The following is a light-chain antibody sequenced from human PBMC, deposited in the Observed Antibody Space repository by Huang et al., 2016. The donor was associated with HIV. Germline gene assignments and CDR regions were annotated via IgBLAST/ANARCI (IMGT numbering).Light chain of an antibody. CDR1: QSVSSN. CDR2: GAS. V-gene: IGKV3-15*01. J-gene: IGKJ3*01. Sequence: EIVMTQSPATLSVSPGERATLSCRASQSVSSNLAGYQQKPGQAPRLLIYGASTRATGIPARISGSGSGTEFTLTISSLQSEDFAVYYCQQYNNWPRTFGPGTKVDIK. CDR3: QQYNNWPRT.